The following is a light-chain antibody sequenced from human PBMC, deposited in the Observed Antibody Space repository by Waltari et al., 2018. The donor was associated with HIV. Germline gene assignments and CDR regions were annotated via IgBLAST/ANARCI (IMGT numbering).Light chain of an antibody. CDR3: QAWDSSSAVV. V-gene: IGLV3-1*01. J-gene: IGLJ2*01. CDR1: TLGDTS. Sequence: SYELPQSPSVSVSPGQTASITCSGDTLGDTSDPWYRQKPGQSRVLVIYQSSKRPSEIPERFSGSNSGDTATLTISGTQAVDEADYYWQAWDSSSAVVFGGGTKLTVL. CDR2: QSS.